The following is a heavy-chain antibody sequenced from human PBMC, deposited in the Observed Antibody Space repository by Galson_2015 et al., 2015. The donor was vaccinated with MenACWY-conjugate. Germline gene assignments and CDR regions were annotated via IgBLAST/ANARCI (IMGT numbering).Heavy chain of an antibody. D-gene: IGHD3-10*01. CDR2: IIPIFGTA. Sequence: SVKVSCKASGGTFSSYAISWVRQAPGQGLEWMGGIIPIFGTANYAQKFQGRVTITADESTSTAYMELSSLRSEDTAVYYCAREGFGEKEDYYYGMDVWGQGTTVTVSS. J-gene: IGHJ6*02. V-gene: IGHV1-69*13. CDR1: GGTFSSYA. CDR3: AREGFGEKEDYYYGMDV.